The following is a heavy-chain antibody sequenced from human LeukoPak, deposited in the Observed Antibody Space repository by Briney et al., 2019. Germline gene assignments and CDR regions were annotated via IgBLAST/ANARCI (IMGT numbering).Heavy chain of an antibody. CDR1: GGSISSNTYY. J-gene: IGHJ4*02. CDR3: ARHTAAAALDY. CDR2: IYYTGNT. D-gene: IGHD6-13*01. Sequence: ASETLSLTCSVSGGSISSNTYYWGWIRQPPGKGLEWIGSIYYTGNTFYNPSLKSRVTISVDTSKNQFSLKLSSVTAADTAVYYCARHTAAAALDYWGQGTLVTVSS. V-gene: IGHV4-39*01.